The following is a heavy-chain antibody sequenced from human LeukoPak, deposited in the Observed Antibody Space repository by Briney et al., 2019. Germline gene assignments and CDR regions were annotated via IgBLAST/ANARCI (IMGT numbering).Heavy chain of an antibody. D-gene: IGHD2-15*01. CDR1: GYTFTGYY. CDR2: INPDSGAT. J-gene: IGHJ6*03. V-gene: IGHV1-2*02. Sequence: ASVKVSCKASGYTFTGYYMHWVRQAPGQGLEWMGWINPDSGATNYAQKFQGRVTMTRDTSISTAYMELSRLRSDDTAVYFCARGVVAATFYYYMDVWGKGTTVTVSS. CDR3: ARGVVAATFYYYMDV.